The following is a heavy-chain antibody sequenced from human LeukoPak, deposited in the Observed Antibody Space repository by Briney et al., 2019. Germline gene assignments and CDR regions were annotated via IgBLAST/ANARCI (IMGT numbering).Heavy chain of an antibody. CDR3: ARQIGYSSNWYFDY. J-gene: IGHJ4*02. V-gene: IGHV5-51*01. CDR2: IYPGDSDT. Sequence: GESLQISCKGSGYSFTSYRIGWVRQMPGKGLEWMGIIYPGDSDTRYSPSFQGQVTISADKSITTAYLQWSSLKASDTAMYYCARQIGYSSNWYFDYWGQGTLVTVSS. CDR1: GYSFTSYR. D-gene: IGHD6-13*01.